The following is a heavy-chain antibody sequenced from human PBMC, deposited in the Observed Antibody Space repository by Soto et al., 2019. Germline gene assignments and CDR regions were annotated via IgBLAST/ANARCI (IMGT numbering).Heavy chain of an antibody. V-gene: IGHV1-69*01. CDR3: ARDRAAGVSPNFDY. Sequence: SVKVSCTASGGTFSSYAISWVRQAPGQGLEWMGGIIPIFGTANYAQKFQGRVTITADESTSTAYMELSSLRSEDTAVYYCARDRAAGVSPNFDYWGQGTLVTVAS. D-gene: IGHD6-13*01. CDR1: GGTFSSYA. J-gene: IGHJ4*02. CDR2: IIPIFGTA.